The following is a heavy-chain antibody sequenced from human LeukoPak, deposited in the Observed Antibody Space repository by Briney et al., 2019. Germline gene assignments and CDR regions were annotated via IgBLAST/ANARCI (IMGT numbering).Heavy chain of an antibody. D-gene: IGHD5-24*01. J-gene: IGHJ4*02. CDR1: GYSFTSYW. CDR2: IYPGDSDT. CDR3: ARERDGYSAESYYFDY. V-gene: IGHV5-51*01. Sequence: GESLKISCKAAGYSFTSYWIGWGRQMPGKGLEWMGIIYPGDSDTRYSPSFQGQVTISADKSISTAYLQCSSLKASDTAMYYCARERDGYSAESYYFDYWGQRTLVTVSS.